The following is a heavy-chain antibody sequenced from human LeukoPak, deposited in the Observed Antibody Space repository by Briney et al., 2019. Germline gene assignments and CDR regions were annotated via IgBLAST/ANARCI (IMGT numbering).Heavy chain of an antibody. CDR1: GFTFSSYA. D-gene: IGHD6-13*01. J-gene: IGHJ4*02. CDR3: AKARGPAGYFDY. CDR2: ISGSGGST. Sequence: PGGSLRLSCAASGFTFSSYAMTWVRQAPGKGLEWVSAISGSGGSTYYADSVKGRFTISRDNSKNTLYLQMNSLRAEDTAVYYCAKARGPAGYFDYWGQGTLVTVSS. V-gene: IGHV3-23*01.